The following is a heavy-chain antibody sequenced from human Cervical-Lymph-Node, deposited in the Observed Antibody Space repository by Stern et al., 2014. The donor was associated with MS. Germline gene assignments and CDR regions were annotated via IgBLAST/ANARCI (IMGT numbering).Heavy chain of an antibody. CDR3: ASDYSNYGFDP. CDR2: IYYSGST. Sequence: LQLVESGPGLVKPSETLSLTCTVSGGSISSYYWSWIRQPPGKGLEWIGYIYYSGSTKYNPSLKSRVTISVDTSKNQFSLKLSSVTAADTPVYYCASDYSNYGFDPWGQGTLVTVSS. CDR1: GGSISSYY. D-gene: IGHD4-11*01. J-gene: IGHJ5*02. V-gene: IGHV4-59*01.